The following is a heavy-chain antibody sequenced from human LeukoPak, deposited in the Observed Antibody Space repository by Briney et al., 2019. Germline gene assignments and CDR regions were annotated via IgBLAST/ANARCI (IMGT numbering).Heavy chain of an antibody. Sequence: ASVKVSCKASGGTFSSYAISWVRQAPGQGLEWMGGIIPISGTANYAQKFQGRVTITADESTSTAYMELSSLRSEDTAVYYCARAPRGYYGSGSYHLDYWGQGTLVTVSS. V-gene: IGHV1-69*01. CDR2: IIPISGTA. CDR1: GGTFSSYA. CDR3: ARAPRGYYGSGSYHLDY. J-gene: IGHJ4*02. D-gene: IGHD3-10*01.